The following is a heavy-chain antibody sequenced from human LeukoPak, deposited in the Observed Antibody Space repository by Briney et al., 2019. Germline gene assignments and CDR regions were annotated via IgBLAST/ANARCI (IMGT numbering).Heavy chain of an antibody. CDR1: GYSFTSYW. V-gene: IGHV5-51*01. Sequence: GESLKISCKGSGYSFTSYWIGWVRQMPGKGLEWMGIIYPGDSDTRYSPSFQGQVTISAVKSISTAYLQWSSLKASDTAMYYCARSLGVGATPDAFDIWGQGTMVTVSS. J-gene: IGHJ3*02. CDR2: IYPGDSDT. D-gene: IGHD1-26*01. CDR3: ARSLGVGATPDAFDI.